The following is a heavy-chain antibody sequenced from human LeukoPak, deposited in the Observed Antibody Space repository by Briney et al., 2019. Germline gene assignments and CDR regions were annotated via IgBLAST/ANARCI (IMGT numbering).Heavy chain of an antibody. CDR3: ARRTRIFGVVIPRGAFDI. J-gene: IGHJ3*02. V-gene: IGHV4-39*07. CDR1: GGSISSGSYF. D-gene: IGHD3-3*01. CDR2: TYYSGST. Sequence: SETLSLTCTVSGGSISSGSYFWAWIRQPPGKGLERIGSTYYSGSTYYNPSLKSRVTISVDTSKNQFSLKLSSVTAADTAVYYCARRTRIFGVVIPRGAFDIWGQGTMVTVSS.